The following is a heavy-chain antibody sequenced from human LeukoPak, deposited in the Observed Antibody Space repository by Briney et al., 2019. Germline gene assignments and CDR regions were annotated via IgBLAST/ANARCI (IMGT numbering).Heavy chain of an antibody. CDR2: MNPNNGNT. D-gene: IGHD2-2*01. J-gene: IGHJ4*02. CDR1: GYTFTSYD. V-gene: IGHV1-8*01. CDR3: ARAQRYCGSTSCYAPVAF. Sequence: ASVKVSCKASGYTFTSYDINWVRQATGQGLEWMGWMNPNNGNTDYAQKFQGRVTMTRNTSITTAYMELSSLRSEDTAVYYCARAQRYCGSTSCYAPVAFWGQGTLVTVSS.